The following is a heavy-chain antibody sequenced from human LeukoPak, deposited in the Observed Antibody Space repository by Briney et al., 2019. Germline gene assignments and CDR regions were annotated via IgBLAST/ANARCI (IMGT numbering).Heavy chain of an antibody. J-gene: IGHJ4*02. CDR2: IDTAGNA. V-gene: IGHV3-13*01. CDR1: EFTFSSYD. CDR3: ARAKMPGIQTAGRVDYFDS. D-gene: IGHD6-13*01. Sequence: GGSLRLSCAASEFTFSSYDMHWVRQATGKGLEWVSTIDTAGNAWYPDSVKGRFTISRENAMNSLNLQMNSLRVGDTAVYYCARAKMPGIQTAGRVDYFDSWGQGTLVTVSA.